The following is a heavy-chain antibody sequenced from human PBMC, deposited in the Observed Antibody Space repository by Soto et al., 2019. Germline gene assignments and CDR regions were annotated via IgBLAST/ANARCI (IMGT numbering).Heavy chain of an antibody. CDR2: LIPIFGTA. CDR1: GGTFSSYA. Sequence: QVQLVQSGAEVKKPGSSVKVSCKASGGTFSSYAISWVRQAPGQELEWMGGLIPIFGTANYAQKFQGRVTITADESTSTAYMELSSLRSEDTAVYYCARGGVAGRPSFSYYFDYWGQGTLVTVSS. V-gene: IGHV1-69*01. D-gene: IGHD2-15*01. CDR3: ARGGVAGRPSFSYYFDY. J-gene: IGHJ4*02.